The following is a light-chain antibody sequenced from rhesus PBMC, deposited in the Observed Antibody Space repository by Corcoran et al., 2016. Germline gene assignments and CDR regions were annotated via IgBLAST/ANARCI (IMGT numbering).Light chain of an antibody. J-gene: IGKJ1*01. CDR1: QSLVHSDGKTY. V-gene: IGKV2S8*01. CDR2: QVS. Sequence: DVVMTQSPLSLPVTPGQPASISCRSSQSLVHSDGKTYLTWLQQKPGQTPRRLIYQVSNRDSGGPDKFSGNGAGTDFTLKICGVEAGDVGVCCCGQGTNVPWTFGQGTKVEIK. CDR3: GQGTNVPWT.